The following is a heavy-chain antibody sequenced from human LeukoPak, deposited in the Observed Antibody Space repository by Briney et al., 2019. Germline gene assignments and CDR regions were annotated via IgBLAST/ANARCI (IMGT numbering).Heavy chain of an antibody. V-gene: IGHV4-34*01. D-gene: IGHD2-15*01. CDR3: ARGQDRCSGGSCYVDH. Sequence: SQTLSLTCAVYGGSFSGYYWSWIRQPPGKGLEWIGEINHSGSTNYNPSLKSRVTISVDTSKNQFSLKLSSVTAADTAVYYCARGQDRCSGGSCYVDHWGQGTLVTVSS. CDR1: GGSFSGYY. J-gene: IGHJ4*02. CDR2: INHSGST.